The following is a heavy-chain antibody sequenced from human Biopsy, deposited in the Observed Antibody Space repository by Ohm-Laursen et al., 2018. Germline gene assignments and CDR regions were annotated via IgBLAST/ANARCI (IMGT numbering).Heavy chain of an antibody. CDR1: GDSINNYY. J-gene: IGHJ3*02. Sequence: SDTLSLTCTVSGDSINNYYWSWIRQPAGKGLEWIGRIYTSGSPNYNLSLESQVTMSVDTSKNQFSLNLRSVTAADTAVYYCARGTGRYYVYGAFDIWGQGTMVTVSS. CDR2: IYTSGSP. D-gene: IGHD1-26*01. V-gene: IGHV4-4*07. CDR3: ARGTGRYYVYGAFDI.